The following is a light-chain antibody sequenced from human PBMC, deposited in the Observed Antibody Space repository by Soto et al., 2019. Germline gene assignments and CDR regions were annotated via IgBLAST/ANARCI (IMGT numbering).Light chain of an antibody. V-gene: IGLV2-8*01. Sequence: QSALTQPPSASGSPGQSVTISCTGTSSDIGAYNYVYWYQQHPGKAPKLMIHEVSNRPSGVPARFSGSKSGNTAYLTVSGPQAEDEADYYCSSYAGSNDPWVFGGGTQLTVL. J-gene: IGLJ3*02. CDR2: EVS. CDR1: SSDIGAYNY. CDR3: SSYAGSNDPWV.